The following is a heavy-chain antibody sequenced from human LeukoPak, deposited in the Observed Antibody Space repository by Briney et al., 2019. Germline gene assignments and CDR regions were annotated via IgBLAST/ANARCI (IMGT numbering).Heavy chain of an antibody. V-gene: IGHV1-24*01. CDR2: FDPEEDEI. CDR1: GDTLTELS. D-gene: IGHD4-11*01. J-gene: IGHJ4*02. Sequence: GASVKVSCKVSGDTLTELSMHWVRQAPGKGLEWMGTFDPEEDEIIYAQKVQGRLTMTEDTSTDTAYMDLRSLTSDDTAMYYCAAVGVGLQVFWGQGTLVTVSS. CDR3: AAVGVGLQVF.